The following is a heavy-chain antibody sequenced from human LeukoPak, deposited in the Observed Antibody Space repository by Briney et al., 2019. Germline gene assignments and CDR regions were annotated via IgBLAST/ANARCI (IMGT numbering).Heavy chain of an antibody. Sequence: SQTLSLTCTVSGDSISSSRHYWSWIRQPAGKGLEWIGRIYPSGNTNYNPSLKSRVTISLDTSKNQFSLNLRSVTAADTAVYYCARDGVVTMELDYWGQGTLVTVSS. CDR1: GDSISSSRHY. D-gene: IGHD3-3*01. CDR2: IYPSGNT. CDR3: ARDGVVTMELDY. J-gene: IGHJ4*02. V-gene: IGHV4-61*02.